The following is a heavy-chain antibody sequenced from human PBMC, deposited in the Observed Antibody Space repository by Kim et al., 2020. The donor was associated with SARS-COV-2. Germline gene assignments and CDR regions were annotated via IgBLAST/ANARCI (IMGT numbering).Heavy chain of an antibody. CDR2: IYYSGST. D-gene: IGHD6-19*01. V-gene: IGHV4-61*01. J-gene: IGHJ4*02. Sequence: SETLSLTCTVSGGSVSSGSYYWSWIRQPPGKVLEWIGYIYYSGSTNYNPSLKSRVTISVDTSKNQFSLKLSSVTAADTAVYYCAREDSGIAVAGFDYWGQGTLVTVSS. CDR1: GGSVSSGSYY. CDR3: AREDSGIAVAGFDY.